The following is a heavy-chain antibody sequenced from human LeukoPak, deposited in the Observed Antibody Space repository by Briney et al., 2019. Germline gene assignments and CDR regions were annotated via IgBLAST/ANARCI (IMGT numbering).Heavy chain of an antibody. D-gene: IGHD3/OR15-3a*01. Sequence: SETLSLTCTVSGGSISSALYHWGWIRQPPGKNLEWLGSVYYTGSTHNNPSLKSRVTVSVDTSKNQFSLNLSSVTAADTAVYYCARQEIGLRSFDPWGQGTLVTVSS. CDR2: VYYTGST. V-gene: IGHV4-39*01. J-gene: IGHJ5*02. CDR3: ARQEIGLRSFDP. CDR1: GGSISSALYH.